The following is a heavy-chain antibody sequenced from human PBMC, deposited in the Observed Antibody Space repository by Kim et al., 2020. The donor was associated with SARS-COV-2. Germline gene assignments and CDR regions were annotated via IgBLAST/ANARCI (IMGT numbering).Heavy chain of an antibody. CDR1: GFTFSSYA. J-gene: IGHJ5*02. D-gene: IGHD4-17*01. Sequence: GGSLRLSCAASGFTFSSYAMSWVRQAPGKGLEWVSAISGSGGSTYYADSVKGRFTISRDNSKNTLYLQMNSLRAEDTAVYYCAKAYDPLTTVTTTNGFDPWGQGTLVTVSS. CDR2: ISGSGGST. CDR3: AKAYDPLTTVTTTNGFDP. V-gene: IGHV3-23*01.